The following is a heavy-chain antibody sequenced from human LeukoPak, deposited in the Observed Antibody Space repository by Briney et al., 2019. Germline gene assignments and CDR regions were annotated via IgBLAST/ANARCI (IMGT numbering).Heavy chain of an antibody. CDR3: ASYDYGDKTVDY. V-gene: IGHV3-30*02. Sequence: GGSLRLSCAASGFTFSSYGMHWVRQAPGKGLEWVASIQSDGSNKYYADSVKGRFTISRDDSKNTAFLQMNSLKTEDTAVYYCASYDYGDKTVDYWGQGTLVTVSS. D-gene: IGHD4-23*01. CDR2: IQSDGSNK. CDR1: GFTFSSYG. J-gene: IGHJ4*02.